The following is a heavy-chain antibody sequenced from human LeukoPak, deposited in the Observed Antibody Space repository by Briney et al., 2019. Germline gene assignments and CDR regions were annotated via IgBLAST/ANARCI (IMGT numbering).Heavy chain of an antibody. J-gene: IGHJ4*02. V-gene: IGHV1-69*01. CDR2: IIPLFGTA. CDR3: ARGWDYDSGGRPTAYVY. Sequence: SVKVSCKASGGTFSNHAINWVRQAPGPGLEWMGGIIPLFGTANYAQKFQGRVSITADESTSTVYMELNSLKSEDTAVYYCARGWDYDSGGRPTAYVYWGQGTLVTVSS. D-gene: IGHD3-22*01. CDR1: GGTFSNHA.